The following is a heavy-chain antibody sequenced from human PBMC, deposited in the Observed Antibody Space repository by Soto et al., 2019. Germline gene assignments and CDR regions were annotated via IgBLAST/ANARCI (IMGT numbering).Heavy chain of an antibody. J-gene: IGHJ4*01. CDR3: ARDDLYYTYDY. V-gene: IGHV3-7*01. CDR1: GFTFTKSW. CDR2: IKTDGSEK. Sequence: AESLRLSCAASGFTFTKSWMAWVRQAPGKGLEWVANIKTDGSEKYYVESMDGRIAITRKNAKNSLYLQVNSVRVDDTYMYYCARDDLYYTYDYWGQGTLVTVSS. D-gene: IGHD3-22*01.